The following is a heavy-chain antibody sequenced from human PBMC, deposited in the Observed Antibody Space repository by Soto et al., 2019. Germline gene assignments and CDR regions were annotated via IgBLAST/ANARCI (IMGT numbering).Heavy chain of an antibody. J-gene: IGHJ6*02. Sequence: GASVKVSCKASGYTFTSDAMHWLRQAPGQRLEWMGWINAGNGNTKYSQKFQGRVTITRDTSASTAYMELSSLRSEDTAVYYCARSNDFWSGPTNCYYYYGMDVLGQGTTVPVSS. CDR2: INAGNGNT. D-gene: IGHD3-3*01. CDR3: ARSNDFWSGPTNCYYYYGMDV. CDR1: GYTFTSDA. V-gene: IGHV1-3*01.